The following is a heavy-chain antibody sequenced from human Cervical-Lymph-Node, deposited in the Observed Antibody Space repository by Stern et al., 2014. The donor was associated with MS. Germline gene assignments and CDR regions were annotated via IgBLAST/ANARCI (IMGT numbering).Heavy chain of an antibody. CDR2: INHSINT. J-gene: IGHJ4*02. CDR3: ARAVHSSSWFSSVHFDL. CDR1: GGSFSNHY. D-gene: IGHD6-13*01. Sequence: QVQLQQWGAGLLKPSETLSLTCGVYGGSFSNHYWSWIRQPPGRGLEWIGEINHSINTKYNPSLKSRVTMSIDTSENQFSLRLTSVTAADTAVYFCARAVHSSSWFSSVHFDLWGQGTLVTVSS. V-gene: IGHV4-34*01.